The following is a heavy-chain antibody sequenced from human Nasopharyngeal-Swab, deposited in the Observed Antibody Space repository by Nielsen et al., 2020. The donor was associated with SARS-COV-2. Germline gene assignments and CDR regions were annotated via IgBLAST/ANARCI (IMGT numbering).Heavy chain of an antibody. Sequence: SVKVSCKASGGTFGSYGISWVRQAPGQGLEWMGWINPKNSGTHYAQKFQGRVIMTRDTSISTAYLGLSSLRSDDTVVYYCARDYLGRDYYFDYWGQGTLVAVSS. V-gene: IGHV1-2*02. CDR1: GGTFGSYG. CDR3: ARDYLGRDYYFDY. J-gene: IGHJ4*02. D-gene: IGHD3-10*01. CDR2: INPKNSGT.